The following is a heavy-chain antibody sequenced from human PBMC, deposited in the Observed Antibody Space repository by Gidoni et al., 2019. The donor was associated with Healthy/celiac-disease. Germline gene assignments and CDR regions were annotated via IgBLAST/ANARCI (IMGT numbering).Heavy chain of an antibody. V-gene: IGHV3-53*01. CDR2: IYSGGST. Sequence: EVQLVESGGGLIQPGGSLRLSCAASGFTVSSNYMSWVRQAPGKGLEWVSVIYSGGSTYYADSVKGRFTISRDNSKNTLYLQMNSLRAEDTAVYYCARGDQLEPYYFDYWGQGTLVTVSS. CDR1: GFTVSSNY. D-gene: IGHD1-1*01. CDR3: ARGDQLEPYYFDY. J-gene: IGHJ4*02.